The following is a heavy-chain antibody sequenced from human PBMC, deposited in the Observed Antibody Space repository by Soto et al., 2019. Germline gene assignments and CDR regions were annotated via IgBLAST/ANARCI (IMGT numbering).Heavy chain of an antibody. Sequence: QVQLVQSGAEVKKPGSSVKVSCKASGGTFSSYTISWVRQAPGQGLEWMGRIIPILGIANYAQKFQGRVTITADKTTSTAYMELSSLRSEDTAVYYCARENYGHYVVFDYWGQGTLVTVSS. J-gene: IGHJ4*02. CDR1: GGTFSSYT. D-gene: IGHD4-17*01. V-gene: IGHV1-69*08. CDR2: IIPILGIA. CDR3: ARENYGHYVVFDY.